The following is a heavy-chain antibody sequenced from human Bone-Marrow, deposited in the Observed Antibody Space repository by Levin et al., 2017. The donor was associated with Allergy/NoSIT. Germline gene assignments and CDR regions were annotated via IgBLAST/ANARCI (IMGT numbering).Heavy chain of an antibody. J-gene: IGHJ5*01. D-gene: IGHD6-19*01. CDR3: ARIRITVGGWFDS. V-gene: IGHV2-26*01. CDR2: IFSNDAK. Sequence: TLSLTCTVSGFSLDNVRMGVGWIRQPPGKALEWLGNIFSNDAKTYSTSLKTRLTISRDTSKSQVVLTMTNVDPADTATYFCARIRITVGGWFDSWGQGTLVIVSS. CDR1: GFSLDNVRMG.